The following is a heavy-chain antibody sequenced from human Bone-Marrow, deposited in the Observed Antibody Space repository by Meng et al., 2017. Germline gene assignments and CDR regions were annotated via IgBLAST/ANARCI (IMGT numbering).Heavy chain of an antibody. D-gene: IGHD3-10*01. Sequence: ASVKVSCKASGYTFPDYWLHWVRRAPGQGLEWMGRINPKSGDTHYAQRFQGRVTMTGDTSISTAYMELNSLRAEDTAVYYCATRGKTYYGSGRLQNPDYWGQGNLVT. V-gene: IGHV1-2*06. CDR1: GYTFPDYW. CDR2: INPKSGDT. CDR3: ATRGKTYYGSGRLQNPDY. J-gene: IGHJ4*02.